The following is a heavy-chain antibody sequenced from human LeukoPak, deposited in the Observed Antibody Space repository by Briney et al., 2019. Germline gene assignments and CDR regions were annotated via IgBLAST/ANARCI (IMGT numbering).Heavy chain of an antibody. J-gene: IGHJ3*02. Sequence: SVKVSCKASGGTFSSYAISWVRQAPGQGLEWMGGIIPIFGTANYAQKFQGRVTITTDESTSTAYMELSSLRSEDTAVYYCARSPHYGGNPEDAFDIWGQGTMVTVSS. D-gene: IGHD4-23*01. CDR2: IIPIFGTA. V-gene: IGHV1-69*05. CDR3: ARSPHYGGNPEDAFDI. CDR1: GGTFSSYA.